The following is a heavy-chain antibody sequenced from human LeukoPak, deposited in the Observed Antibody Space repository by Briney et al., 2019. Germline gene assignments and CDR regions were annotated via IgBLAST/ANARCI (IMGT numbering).Heavy chain of an antibody. J-gene: IGHJ4*02. CDR3: ARDNNYYGSGSYHDY. CDR1: GYSISTSYY. V-gene: IGHV4-38-2*02. Sequence: SETLSLTCTVSGYSISTSYYWGWVRQPPGKGLEWIGSIFNSGSTYYNPSLKSRVTISVDLSKNQFSLKLSSVTAADTAVYYCARDNNYYGSGSYHDYWGQGTLVTVSS. D-gene: IGHD3-10*01. CDR2: IFNSGST.